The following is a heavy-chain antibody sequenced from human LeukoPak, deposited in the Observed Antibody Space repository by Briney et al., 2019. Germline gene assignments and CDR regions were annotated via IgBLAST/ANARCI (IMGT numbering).Heavy chain of an antibody. CDR1: GFTFSSYG. V-gene: IGHV3-30*18. D-gene: IGHD2-8*01. J-gene: IGHJ1*01. CDR2: ISYDGSNK. CDR3: AKPYCTNGVCPEYFQH. Sequence: GGSLRLSCAASGFTFSSYGMHWVRQAPGKGLEWVAVISYDGSNKYYADSVKGRFTISRDNSKNTLYLQMNSLRAEDTAVYYCAKPYCTNGVCPEYFQHWGQGTLVTVSS.